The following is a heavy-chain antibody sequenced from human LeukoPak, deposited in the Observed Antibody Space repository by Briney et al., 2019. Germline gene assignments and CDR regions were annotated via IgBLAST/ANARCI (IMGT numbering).Heavy chain of an antibody. CDR2: LSGSAGGT. J-gene: IGHJ4*02. Sequence: GGSLRLFCGVSGITISNYGMSWVRQAPGKGLECVAGLSGSAGGTHYADSVKGRFTISRDNSKNTLFLQMDRLRAEDTGVCFCAKRGVVVRVFLVGFHKEAYYFDSWGQGAQVTVSS. V-gene: IGHV3-23*01. D-gene: IGHD3-16*02. CDR1: GITISNYG. CDR3: AKRGVVVRVFLVGFHKEAYYFDS.